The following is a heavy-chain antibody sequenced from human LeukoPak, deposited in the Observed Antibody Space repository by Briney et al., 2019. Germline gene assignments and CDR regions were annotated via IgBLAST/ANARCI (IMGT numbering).Heavy chain of an antibody. CDR2: ISAYNGNT. D-gene: IGHD3-10*01. Sequence: GASVKVSCKASGYTFTSYGISWVRQAPGQGLEWMGWISAYNGNTNYAQKLQGRVTMTTDTSTSTAYMELRSLRSDDTAVYYCARDRLITMVRGVFDYWGQGTLVTVSS. J-gene: IGHJ4*02. CDR1: GYTFTSYG. V-gene: IGHV1-18*01. CDR3: ARDRLITMVRGVFDY.